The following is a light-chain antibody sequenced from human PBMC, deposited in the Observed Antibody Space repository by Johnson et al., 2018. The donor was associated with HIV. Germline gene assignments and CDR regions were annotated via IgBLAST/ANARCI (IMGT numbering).Light chain of an antibody. V-gene: IGLV1-51*02. CDR1: SSNIGNNY. J-gene: IGLJ1*01. CDR2: ENN. Sequence: QPVLTQPPSVSAAPGQKVTISCSGSSSNIGNNYVSWYQQLPGTAHKLLICENNKRPSGIPDRFSGSKSGTSATLGITGLQTGDEADYYCGTWDISLSVGYVFGTGTKVTVL. CDR3: GTWDISLSVGYV.